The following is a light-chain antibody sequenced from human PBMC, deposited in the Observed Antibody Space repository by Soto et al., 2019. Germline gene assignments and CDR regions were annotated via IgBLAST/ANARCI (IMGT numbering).Light chain of an antibody. CDR3: SSYTSSSLVV. J-gene: IGLJ2*01. Sequence: QSALTQPPSASGSPGQSVTISCTGTSTDVGAYDYVSWYQQHPGKAPKLMIYEVTKRPSGVPDRFSGSKSGNTASLTVSGLQADDDADYYCSSYTSSSLVVFGGGTKLTVL. CDR1: STDVGAYDY. V-gene: IGLV2-8*01. CDR2: EVT.